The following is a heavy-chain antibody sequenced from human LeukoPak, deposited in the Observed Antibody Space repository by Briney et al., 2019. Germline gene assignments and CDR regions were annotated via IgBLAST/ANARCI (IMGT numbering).Heavy chain of an antibody. V-gene: IGHV1-69*13. CDR2: IIPIFGTA. D-gene: IGHD3-22*01. CDR3: ARGYYDSSGYRGYFDY. J-gene: IGHJ4*02. Sequence: SVKVSCKASGGTFSSYAISWVRQAPGQGLEWMGGIIPIFGTANYAQKFQGRVTITADESTSTAYMELSSLRSEDTAVYYCARGYYDSSGYRGYFDYWGQGTLVTVSS. CDR1: GGTFSSYA.